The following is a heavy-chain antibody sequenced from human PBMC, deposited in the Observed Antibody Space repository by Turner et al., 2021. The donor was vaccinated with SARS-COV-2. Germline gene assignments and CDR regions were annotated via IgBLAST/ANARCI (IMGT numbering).Heavy chain of an antibody. Sequence: QVPLVQSGAEVKKPGASVKVCCKASGYTFTSYDISWVRQAPGQGLEWMGWISAYNGNTNYAQKLQGRVTMTTDTSTSTAYMELRSLRSDDTAVYYCARDRIAAAGTGWFDPWGQGTLVTVSS. CDR3: ARDRIAAAGTGWFDP. D-gene: IGHD6-13*01. J-gene: IGHJ5*02. V-gene: IGHV1-18*01. CDR1: GYTFTSYD. CDR2: ISAYNGNT.